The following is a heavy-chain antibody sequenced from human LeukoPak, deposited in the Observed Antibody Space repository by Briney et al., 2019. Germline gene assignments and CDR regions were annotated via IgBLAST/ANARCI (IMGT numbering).Heavy chain of an antibody. CDR2: IYYSGST. Sequence: TLSLTCTVSGGSISGYYWSWIRQPPGKGLEWIAYIYYSGSTNYNPSLKSRVTISVDTSKNQFSLNLSSVTAADTAVHYCARGTKYYGSGSYYNRRPFDYWGQGTLVTVSS. J-gene: IGHJ4*02. CDR1: GGSISGYY. D-gene: IGHD3-10*01. CDR3: ARGTKYYGSGSYYNRRPFDY. V-gene: IGHV4-59*12.